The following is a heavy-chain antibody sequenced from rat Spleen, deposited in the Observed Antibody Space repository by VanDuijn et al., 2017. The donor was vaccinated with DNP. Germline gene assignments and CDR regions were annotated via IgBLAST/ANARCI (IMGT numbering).Heavy chain of an antibody. CDR2: ISYDGSSI. V-gene: IGHV5-29*01. CDR3: ARHGDNFDFSY. CDR1: GFTFRNSG. D-gene: IGHD4-2*01. J-gene: IGHJ2*01. Sequence: EVQLVESGGDSVQPGRSLKLSCAASGFTFRNSGMAWVRQAPTKGLEWVASISYDGSSIYYRDSVKCRFTISRDNARTTLYLQMDSLRSDDTAAYYCARHGDNFDFSYWGQGVMVTVSS.